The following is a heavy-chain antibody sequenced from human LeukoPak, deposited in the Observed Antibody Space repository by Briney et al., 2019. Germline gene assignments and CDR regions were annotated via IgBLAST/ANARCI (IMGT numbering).Heavy chain of an antibody. CDR1: GGSISSSSYY. CDR3: ARVGPAAIRGLGIDVLVDY. Sequence: SETLSLTCTVSGGSISSSSYYWGWIRQPPGTRLEWIGSIYYSGSTYYNPSLKSRVTISVDTSKNQFSLKLSSVTAADTAVYYCARVGPAAIRGLGIDVLVDYWGQGTLVTVSS. D-gene: IGHD2-2*01. V-gene: IGHV4-39*01. J-gene: IGHJ4*02. CDR2: IYYSGST.